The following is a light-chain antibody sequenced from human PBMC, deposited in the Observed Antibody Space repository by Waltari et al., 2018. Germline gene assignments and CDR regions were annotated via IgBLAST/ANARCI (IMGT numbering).Light chain of an antibody. V-gene: IGKV1-5*01. CDR3: QQYNSYSWT. J-gene: IGKJ1*01. CDR1: QSISSW. Sequence: DIQMTQSPSTLSASVGDRVTLTCRASQSISSWLAWYQQKPGKAPKLLIYDASSLESGVPSRFSGSGSGTEFTLTISSLQPDDSATYYCQQYNSYSWTFGQGTKVEIK. CDR2: DAS.